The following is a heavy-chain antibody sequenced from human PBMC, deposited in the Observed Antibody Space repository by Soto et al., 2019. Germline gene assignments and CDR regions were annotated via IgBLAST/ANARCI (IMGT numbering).Heavy chain of an antibody. J-gene: IGHJ6*02. CDR2: MNPNSGNT. CDR3: ARGSRRGYCSSTSCYRMDV. Sequence: ASVKVSCKASGYTSTSYDINWVRQATGQGLEWMGWMNPNSGNTGYAQKFQGRVTMTRNTSISTAYMELSSLRSEDTAVYYCARGSRRGYCSSTSCYRMDVWGQGATVTVSS. CDR1: GYTSTSYD. D-gene: IGHD2-2*02. V-gene: IGHV1-8*01.